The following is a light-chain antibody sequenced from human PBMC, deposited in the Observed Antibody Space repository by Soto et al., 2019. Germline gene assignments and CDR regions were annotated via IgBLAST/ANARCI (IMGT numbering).Light chain of an antibody. Sequence: DIQMTQSPSTLSGSVGDRVTITCRASQTISSWLAWYQQKPGKAPKLLIYKASTLISGVPSRFSGSGSGTEFTLTISSLQPDDFATYYCQHYKSYSEAFGQGTKVELK. CDR3: QHYKSYSEA. V-gene: IGKV1-5*03. CDR1: QTISSW. CDR2: KAS. J-gene: IGKJ1*01.